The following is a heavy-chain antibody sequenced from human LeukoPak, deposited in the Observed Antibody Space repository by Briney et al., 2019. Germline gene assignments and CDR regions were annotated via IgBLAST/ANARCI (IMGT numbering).Heavy chain of an antibody. CDR1: GFTVSGFW. V-gene: IGHV3-7*03. J-gene: IGHJ3*01. CDR3: ARSSYSSSSSV. Sequence: GGSLRLSCAVSGFTVSGFWMGWSRQAPGRGLGWVASINSDGSEGYYAEVVKGRFTISRDNAKNSLYLQINSLRAEDTAVYYCARSSYSSSSSVWGQGTMVTVSS. CDR2: INSDGSEG. D-gene: IGHD6-6*01.